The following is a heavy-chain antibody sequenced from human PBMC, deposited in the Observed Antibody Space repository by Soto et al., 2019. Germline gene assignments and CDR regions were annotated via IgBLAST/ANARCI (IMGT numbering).Heavy chain of an antibody. CDR3: ARGSKDSYPGSRIFDF. V-gene: IGHV3-53*02. D-gene: IGHD3-10*01. Sequence: EVQLVETGGALIQPGGSLRLSCAASGFPVNATYLSWVRQAPGKGLEWLSVLYADGSTYYIDSVKGRFRISRDNSKNTLYLQMSSLRAEDSAIYYCARGSKDSYPGSRIFDFWGRGTLVTVSS. J-gene: IGHJ4*02. CDR2: LYADGST. CDR1: GFPVNATY.